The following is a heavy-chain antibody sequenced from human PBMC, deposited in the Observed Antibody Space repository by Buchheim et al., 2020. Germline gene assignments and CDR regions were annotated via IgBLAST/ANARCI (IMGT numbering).Heavy chain of an antibody. J-gene: IGHJ6*02. D-gene: IGHD1-7*01. Sequence: QVELVESGGGVVQPGRSLRLSCAASGFIFSNYGMHWVRQAAGKGLEWVAVISYDGSDKYYADSVKGRFTISRDNSRNTLYLQMNSLRGEDTAVYYCAKVPHNWNYVYYGMDVWGQGTT. V-gene: IGHV3-30*18. CDR2: ISYDGSDK. CDR3: AKVPHNWNYVYYGMDV. CDR1: GFIFSNYG.